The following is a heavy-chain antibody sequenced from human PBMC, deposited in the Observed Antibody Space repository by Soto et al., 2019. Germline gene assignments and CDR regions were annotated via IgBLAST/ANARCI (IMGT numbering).Heavy chain of an antibody. CDR3: ARAHRLVVGATFDY. D-gene: IGHD1-26*01. V-gene: IGHV1-2*02. Sequence: ASVKVSCKASGYTFTGYYMHWVRQAPGQGLEWMGWINPNSGGTNYAQKFQGRVTMTRDTSISTAYMELSRLRSDDTAVYYCARAHRLVVGATFDYWGQGTLVTVSS. J-gene: IGHJ4*02. CDR2: INPNSGGT. CDR1: GYTFTGYY.